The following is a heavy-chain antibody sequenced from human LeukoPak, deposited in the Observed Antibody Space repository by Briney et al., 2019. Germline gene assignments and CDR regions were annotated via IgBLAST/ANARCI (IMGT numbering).Heavy chain of an antibody. CDR3: ARETPIEYSSSYGY. V-gene: IGHV4-34*01. CDR2: IYYSGST. CDR1: GGSFSGYY. Sequence: SETLSLTCAVYGGSFSGYYWSWIRQPPGKGLEWIGSIYYSGSTYYNPSLKSRVTISVDTSKNQFSLKLSSVTAADTAVYYCARETPIEYSSSYGYWGQGTLVTVSS. J-gene: IGHJ4*02. D-gene: IGHD6-6*01.